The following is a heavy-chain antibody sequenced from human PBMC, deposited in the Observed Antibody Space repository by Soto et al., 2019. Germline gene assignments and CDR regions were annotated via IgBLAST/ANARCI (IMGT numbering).Heavy chain of an antibody. D-gene: IGHD1-26*01. CDR1: GYSSTRLD. CDR3: ARGVSAGVDY. Sequence: ASVKVSCKASGYSSTRLDINWVRQTAGQGLEWMGWMQPSTGRTGYAQKFQGRVTMTRDTSINTAYMELTTLTSDDTAFYYCARGVSAGVDYWGQGTLVTVSS. CDR2: MQPSTGRT. V-gene: IGHV1-8*01. J-gene: IGHJ4*02.